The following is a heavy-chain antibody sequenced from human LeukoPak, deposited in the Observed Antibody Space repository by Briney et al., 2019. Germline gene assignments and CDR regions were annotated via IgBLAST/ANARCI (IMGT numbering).Heavy chain of an antibody. J-gene: IGHJ4*02. Sequence: PSETLSLTCAVYGGSFSGYYWSWIRQPPGKGLEWIGEINHSGSTYYNPSLKSRVTISVDTSKNQFSLKLSSVTAADTAVYYCARSSPYFDYWGQGTLVTVSS. CDR2: INHSGST. V-gene: IGHV4-34*09. CDR1: GGSFSGYY. CDR3: ARSSPYFDY.